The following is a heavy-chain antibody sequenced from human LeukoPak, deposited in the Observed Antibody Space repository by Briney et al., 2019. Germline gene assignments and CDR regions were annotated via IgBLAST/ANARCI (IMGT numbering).Heavy chain of an antibody. V-gene: IGHV3-74*01. CDR2: MNSDGSNR. J-gene: IGHJ4*02. CDR3: AAENYHDSRESH. Sequence: GGSLRLSCAASGLTFSSYWMHWVRQAPGKGLVWVSRMNSDGSNRGYADSVKGRFTISRDNAKNTLYLQMNSLRAEDTAVYYCAAENYHDSRESHWGQGTLVTVLS. D-gene: IGHD3-22*01. CDR1: GLTFSSYW.